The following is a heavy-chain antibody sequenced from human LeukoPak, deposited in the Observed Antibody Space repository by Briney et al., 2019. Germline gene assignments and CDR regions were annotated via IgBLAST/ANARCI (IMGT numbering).Heavy chain of an antibody. CDR1: GFTFDNYA. CDR2: ISGNGDNT. Sequence: GGYLRLSCAASGFTFDNYAMRWVRQAPGKGLEWVSGISGNGDNTYDADSVKGRFTTSRDNSKNTLYLQMNSLRVEDTAVYYCAKVPSYGSGSYHIGCFDDWGRGTLVTVSS. J-gene: IGHJ4*02. CDR3: AKVPSYGSGSYHIGCFDD. V-gene: IGHV3-23*01. D-gene: IGHD3-10*01.